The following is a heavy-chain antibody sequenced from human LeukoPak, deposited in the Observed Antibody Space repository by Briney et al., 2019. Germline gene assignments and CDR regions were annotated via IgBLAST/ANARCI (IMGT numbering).Heavy chain of an antibody. Sequence: PSETLSLTCAVYGGSFSGYYWSWIRQPPGKGLEWIGEINHGGSTNYNPSLKSRVTISVDTSKNQFSLKLSSVTAADTAVYYCARGGHSSGYYYVEGYFQHWGQGTLVTVSS. CDR3: ARGGHSSGYYYVEGYFQH. CDR2: INHGGST. J-gene: IGHJ1*01. D-gene: IGHD3-22*01. CDR1: GGSFSGYY. V-gene: IGHV4-34*01.